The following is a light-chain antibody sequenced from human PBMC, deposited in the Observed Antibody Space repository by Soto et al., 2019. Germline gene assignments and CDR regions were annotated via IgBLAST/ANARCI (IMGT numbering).Light chain of an antibody. V-gene: IGKV1-17*01. CDR3: LEHTSCPWT. J-gene: IGKJ1*01. Sequence: DIQMTQSPSSLSASIGDRVTITCRASQDIRDDLGWYQQKPGKAPQRLIFGASSLQSGVPSRFSGSGSGTEFNLTISSLQPEDFATNYCLEHTSCPWTFGPGTKVEVK. CDR2: GAS. CDR1: QDIRDD.